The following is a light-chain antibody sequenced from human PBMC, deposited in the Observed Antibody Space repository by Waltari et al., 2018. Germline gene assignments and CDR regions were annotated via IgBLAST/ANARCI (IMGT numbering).Light chain of an antibody. CDR3: QQYGSSLPYT. CDR2: DAS. J-gene: IGKJ2*01. CDR1: QSVDDY. Sequence: VLTQSPATLSLSPGERATLSCRASQSVDDYMAWYQQKPGQSPRLLIYDASNRATGIPIRFSGSGFGTDFTLTISRLEPEDFAVYYCQQYGSSLPYTFGQGTKLEIK. V-gene: IGKV3-20*01.